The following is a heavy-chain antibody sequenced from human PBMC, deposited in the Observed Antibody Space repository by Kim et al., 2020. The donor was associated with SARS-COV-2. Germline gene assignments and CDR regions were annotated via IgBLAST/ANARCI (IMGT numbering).Heavy chain of an antibody. CDR3: AHRGTDLSSSWYVVWFDS. V-gene: IGHV2-5*02. CDR2: IYWDDDK. Sequence: SGPTLVKPTQTLTLTCTFSGFSLSSSGVSVGWIRQPPGKALEWLALIYWDDDKRYSPSLKSRHTLTKDTSKNQVVLTMTNMDPVDTATYYCAHRGTDLSSSWYVVWFDSWGQGTLVTVSS. J-gene: IGHJ5*01. CDR1: GFSLSSSGVS. D-gene: IGHD6-13*01.